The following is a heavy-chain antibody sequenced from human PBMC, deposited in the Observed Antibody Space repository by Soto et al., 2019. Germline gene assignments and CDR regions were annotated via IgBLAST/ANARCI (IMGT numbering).Heavy chain of an antibody. Sequence: SGESLKISCKGSGYSFTSYWISWVRQMPGKGLEWMGRIDPSDSYTNYSPSFQGHVTISADKSISTAYLQWSSLKASDTAMYYCARRGSSGWYGGWFDPWGQGTLVTVSS. CDR3: ARRGSSGWYGGWFDP. D-gene: IGHD6-19*01. V-gene: IGHV5-10-1*01. CDR1: GYSFTSYW. J-gene: IGHJ5*02. CDR2: IDPSDSYT.